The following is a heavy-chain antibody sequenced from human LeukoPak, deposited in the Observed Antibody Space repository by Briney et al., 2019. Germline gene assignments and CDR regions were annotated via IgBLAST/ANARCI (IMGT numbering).Heavy chain of an antibody. Sequence: SVKVSCKASGGTFISYAISWVRQAPGQGLEWMGRIIPLLGIANYAQKIQGRVTITADKSTSTAYMELSSLRSEDTAVYYCASSPAAMAHYYYYGMDVWGQGTTVTVSS. CDR1: GGTFISYA. J-gene: IGHJ6*02. CDR3: ASSPAAMAHYYYYGMDV. D-gene: IGHD5-18*01. CDR2: IIPLLGIA. V-gene: IGHV1-69*04.